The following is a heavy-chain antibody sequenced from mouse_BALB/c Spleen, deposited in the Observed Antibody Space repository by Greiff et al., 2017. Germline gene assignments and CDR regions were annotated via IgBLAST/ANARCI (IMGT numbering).Heavy chain of an antibody. CDR2: ILPGSVST. J-gene: IGHJ4*01. CDR1: GYTFSSYW. CDR3: ARGGIGYYAMDY. D-gene: IGHD3-1*01. Sequence: QVQLQQSGAELMKPGASVKISCKATGYTFSSYWIEWVKQRPEHGLEWIGEILPGSVSTNYNEKFKGKATFTADTSSNTAYMQLSSLTSEDSAVYYCARGGIGYYAMDYWGQGTSVTVSS. V-gene: IGHV1-9*01.